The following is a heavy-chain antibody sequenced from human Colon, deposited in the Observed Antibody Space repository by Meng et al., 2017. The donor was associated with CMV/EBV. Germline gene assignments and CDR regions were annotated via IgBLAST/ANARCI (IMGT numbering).Heavy chain of an antibody. V-gene: IGHV1-24*01. CDR3: ARDPGQLVLYWYFDL. CDR1: GYTLSELS. J-gene: IGHJ2*01. D-gene: IGHD6-6*01. CDR2: FDPQHGET. Sequence: ASVKVSCKVSGYTLSELSRHWVRQAPGKGLEWMGGFDPQHGETIYAQKFQGRVTMTRDTSISTAYMELSRLRSDDTAVYYCARDPGQLVLYWYFDLWGRGTLVTVSS.